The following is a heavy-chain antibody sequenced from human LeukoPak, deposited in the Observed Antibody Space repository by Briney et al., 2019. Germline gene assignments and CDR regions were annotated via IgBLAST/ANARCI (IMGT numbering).Heavy chain of an antibody. D-gene: IGHD3-10*01. J-gene: IGHJ5*02. CDR3: AKDGIAYGSGSYCSS. CDR2: ISPDGSSE. CDR1: GFTFSSYG. Sequence: PGGSLRLSCAASGFTFSSYGMHWVRQAPGKGLEWVAIISPDGSSEKYADSVKGRFTISRDNSKNTLYLQMNSLRVEDTAMYYCAKDGIAYGSGSYCSSWGQGALVTVSS. V-gene: IGHV3-30*18.